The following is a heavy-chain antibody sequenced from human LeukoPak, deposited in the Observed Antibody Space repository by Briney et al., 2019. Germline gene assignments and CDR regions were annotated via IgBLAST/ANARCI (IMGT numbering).Heavy chain of an antibody. CDR2: IYYSGST. CDR1: GGSISSSSYY. V-gene: IGHV4-61*05. D-gene: IGHD6-13*01. CDR3: ARHSAHSSTNDAFDI. J-gene: IGHJ3*02. Sequence: SETLSLTCTVSGGSISSSSYYWGWIRQPPGKGLEWIGHIYYSGSTNYNPSLKSRVTISVDTSKNQFSLKLSSVTAADTAVYYCARHSAHSSTNDAFDIWGQGTMVTVSS.